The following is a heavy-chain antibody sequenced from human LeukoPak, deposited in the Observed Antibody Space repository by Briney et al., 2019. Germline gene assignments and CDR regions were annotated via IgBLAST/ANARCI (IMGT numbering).Heavy chain of an antibody. D-gene: IGHD6-13*01. J-gene: IGHJ4*02. CDR3: ATVTPGIAAAGPLYYFDY. CDR1: GYTLTELS. V-gene: IGHV1-24*01. Sequence: ASVKGSCKVSGYTLTELSMHWVRQAPGKGLEWMGGFDPEDGETIYAQKFQGRVTMTEDTSTDTAYMELSSLRSEDTAVYYCATVTPGIAAAGPLYYFDYWGQGTLVTVSS. CDR2: FDPEDGET.